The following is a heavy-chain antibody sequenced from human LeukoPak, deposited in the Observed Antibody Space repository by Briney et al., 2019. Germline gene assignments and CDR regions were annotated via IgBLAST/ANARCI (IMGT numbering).Heavy chain of an antibody. V-gene: IGHV3-21*01. Sequence: GGSLRLSCAASRFTFSNYRMNWVRQAPGKGLEWVSSITGSSTYIYYADSVKGRFTISRDNAKNSLYLQMNSLRVEDTAVYYCARNYGDYGRYFDYWGQGALVTVSS. CDR2: ITGSSTYI. CDR3: ARNYGDYGRYFDY. CDR1: RFTFSNYR. D-gene: IGHD4-17*01. J-gene: IGHJ4*02.